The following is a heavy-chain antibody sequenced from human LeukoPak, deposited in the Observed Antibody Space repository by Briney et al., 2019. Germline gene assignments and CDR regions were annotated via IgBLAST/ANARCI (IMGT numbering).Heavy chain of an antibody. V-gene: IGHV1-2*02. D-gene: IGHD1-1*01. J-gene: IGHJ4*02. CDR1: GYTFTDYY. CDR2: INPNTGGT. Sequence: GASVKVSCKASGYTFTDYYLHWVRQAPGQGLECMGWINPNTGGTDYAQKFQGRVTMTRDTSISTAYMELSSLRSDDTAVYYCARDLGGTTGAPWYYFDYWGQGTLVTVSS. CDR3: ARDLGGTTGAPWYYFDY.